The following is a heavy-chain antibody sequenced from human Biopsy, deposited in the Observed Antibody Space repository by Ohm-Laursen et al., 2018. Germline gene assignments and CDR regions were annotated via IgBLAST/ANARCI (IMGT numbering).Heavy chain of an antibody. V-gene: IGHV3-11*01. CDR3: ARSVVIMAAPIDY. CDR2: INSLGTI. J-gene: IGHJ4*02. Sequence: SLRLSCPASGFILSDYYMSWIRQAPGRGLEWVSNINSLGTIYYADSVRGRFTISGDNAKNSLYLQMNSLRVEDTAVYYCARSVVIMAAPIDYWGQGTLVTVSS. CDR1: GFILSDYY. D-gene: IGHD2/OR15-2a*01.